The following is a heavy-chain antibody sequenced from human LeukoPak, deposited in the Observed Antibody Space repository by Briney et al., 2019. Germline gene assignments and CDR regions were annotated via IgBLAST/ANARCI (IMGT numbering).Heavy chain of an antibody. J-gene: IGHJ4*02. CDR2: ISYDGGHK. Sequence: ERSQRLSCAASGFTFSSYAMHWVRQAPGKGLEWVAVISYDGGHKNYADSVKGRFTISRDNSKKTLYVQMNSLRAEDTAVYYCARDSGDYFDSWGQGTLVTVSS. V-gene: IGHV3-30*01. D-gene: IGHD3-10*01. CDR1: GFTFSSYA. CDR3: ARDSGDYFDS.